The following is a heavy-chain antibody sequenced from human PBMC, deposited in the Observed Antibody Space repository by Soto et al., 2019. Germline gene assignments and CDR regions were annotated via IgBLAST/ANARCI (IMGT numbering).Heavy chain of an antibody. CDR2: IWYDGSNK. CDR1: GFTFSSYG. Sequence: QVQLVESGGCVVQPGRSLRLSCAASGFTFSSYGMHWVRQAPGKGLEWVAVIWYDGSNKYYADSVKGRFTISRDNSKNTLYLQMNSLRAEDTAVYYCARDHHNWNAGVIYYYYMDVWGKGTTVTVSS. CDR3: ARDHHNWNAGVIYYYYMDV. J-gene: IGHJ6*03. D-gene: IGHD1-1*01. V-gene: IGHV3-33*01.